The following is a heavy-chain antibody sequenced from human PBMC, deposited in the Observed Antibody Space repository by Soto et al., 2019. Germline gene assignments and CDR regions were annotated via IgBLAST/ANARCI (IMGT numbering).Heavy chain of an antibody. D-gene: IGHD2-8*01. J-gene: IGHJ6*02. V-gene: IGHV1-2*04. CDR2: INPKSGGT. CDR1: GYSFTDYH. CDR3: ARGDSTDCSNGVCSFFYNHDMDV. Sequence: ASVKVSCKASGYSFTDYHIHWVRQAPGQGLEWLGRINPKSGGTSTAQKFQGWVTMTTDTSISTASMELTRLTSDDTAIYYCARGDSTDCSNGVCSFFYNHDMDVWGQGTTVTVS.